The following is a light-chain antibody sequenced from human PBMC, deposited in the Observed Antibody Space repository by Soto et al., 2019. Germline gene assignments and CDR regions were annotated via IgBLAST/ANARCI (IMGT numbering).Light chain of an antibody. CDR3: QQYYSYPYT. CDR1: QSISSW. CDR2: KAS. Sequence: DIQMTQSPSTLSASVGDRVTITCRASQSISSWLAWYQQKPGKAPKLLIYKASSLESGVPSRFSGSGSGTEFTLTISSLQPDDFATYYCQQYYSYPYTFGQGTK. V-gene: IGKV1-5*03. J-gene: IGKJ2*01.